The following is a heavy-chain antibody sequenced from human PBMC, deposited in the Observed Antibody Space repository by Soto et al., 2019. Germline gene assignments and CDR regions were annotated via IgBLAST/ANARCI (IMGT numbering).Heavy chain of an antibody. J-gene: IGHJ4*02. CDR3: ARGPRSCGYTSCYTMDY. CDR2: ISDGGANN. V-gene: IGHV3-30*03. D-gene: IGHD2-2*02. CDR1: GFTFNSHA. Sequence: QVQLVESGGGVVQPGRSLRLTCAVSGFTFNSHAMHGVRQAPGKGLEWVAVISDGGANNYYADSVKGRFTISRDNSQNTRFLQMKSLRPEDTAVYYCARGPRSCGYTSCYTMDYWGQGTLVTVSS.